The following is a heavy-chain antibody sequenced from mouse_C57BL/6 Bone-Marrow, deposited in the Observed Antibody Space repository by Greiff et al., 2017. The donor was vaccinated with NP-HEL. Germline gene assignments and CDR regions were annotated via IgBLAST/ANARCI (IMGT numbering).Heavy chain of an antibody. J-gene: IGHJ3*01. CDR1: GYTFTSYW. Sequence: VQLKESGAELAKPGASVKLSCKASGYTFTSYWMHWVKQRPGQGLEWIGYINPSSGYTQSNQKFKDTATLTADKSSSTAYMQLSSLTYEDSAVYYCASFDGYYFAWFAYWGQGTLVTVSA. CDR3: ASFDGYYFAWFAY. D-gene: IGHD2-3*01. V-gene: IGHV1-7*01. CDR2: INPSSGYT.